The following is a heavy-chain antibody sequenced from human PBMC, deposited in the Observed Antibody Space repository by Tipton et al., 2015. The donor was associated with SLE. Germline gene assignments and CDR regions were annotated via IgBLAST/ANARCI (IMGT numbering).Heavy chain of an antibody. CDR2: INHSGST. J-gene: IGHJ4*02. Sequence: TLSLTCAVYGGSFSGYYWSWIRQPPGKGLEWIGEINHSGSTYYNPSLKSRVTISIDMSKNQFSLKLRSVTAADTAVYYCAREHSSRWHEHFDYWGQGTLVTVSS. CDR1: GGSFSGYY. V-gene: IGHV4-34*01. CDR3: AREHSSRWHEHFDY. D-gene: IGHD6-13*01.